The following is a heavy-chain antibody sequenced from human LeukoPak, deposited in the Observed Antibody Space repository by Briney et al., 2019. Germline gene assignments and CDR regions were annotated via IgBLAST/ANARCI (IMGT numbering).Heavy chain of an antibody. J-gene: IGHJ4*02. CDR1: GYTFTGYY. Sequence: ASVKVSCKASGYTFTGYYMHWVRQAPGQGLEWMGWINPNSGGTNYAQKFQGRVTMTRDTSITTAYMDLSRLRSDDTAVYYCARAIAAALLEYFDYWGQGTLVTVSS. CDR2: INPNSGGT. CDR3: ARAIAAALLEYFDY. D-gene: IGHD6-13*01. V-gene: IGHV1-2*02.